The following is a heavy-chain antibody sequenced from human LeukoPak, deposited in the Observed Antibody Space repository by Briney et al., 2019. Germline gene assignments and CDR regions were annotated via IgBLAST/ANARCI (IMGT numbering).Heavy chain of an antibody. CDR2: IYYSGST. J-gene: IGHJ6*03. CDR3: ARTTEGGYTYDYFYYYYMDV. V-gene: IGHV4-59*01. D-gene: IGHD5-18*01. CDR1: GGSINSYY. Sequence: PSETLSLTCTVSGGSINSYYWSWIRQPPGKGLEWIGYIYYSGSTNYNPSLKSRVTISVHTSKNQFSLKLSSVTAADTAVYYCARTTEGGYTYDYFYYYYMDVWGKGTTVTISS.